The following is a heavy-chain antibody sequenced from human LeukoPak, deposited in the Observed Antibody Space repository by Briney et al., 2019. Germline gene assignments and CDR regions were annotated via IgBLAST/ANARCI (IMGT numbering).Heavy chain of an antibody. Sequence: SQTLSLTCAISGDSVSNNSAAWIWIRQSPSRGLEWLGRTYYRSKWYSDYAVPVRSRITINPDTSKNQFSLQLNSVTPEDTAVYYCARYGSRWYIDYWGQGTLVTVSA. CDR1: GDSVSNNSAA. CDR2: TYYRSKWYS. CDR3: ARYGSRWYIDY. J-gene: IGHJ4*02. V-gene: IGHV6-1*01. D-gene: IGHD6-13*01.